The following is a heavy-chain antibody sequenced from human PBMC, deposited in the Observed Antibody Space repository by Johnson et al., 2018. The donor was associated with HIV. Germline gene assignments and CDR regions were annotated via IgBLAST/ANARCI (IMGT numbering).Heavy chain of an antibody. V-gene: IGHV3-9*01. J-gene: IGHJ3*02. CDR2: ISWNSGSI. Sequence: VQLVESGGGLVQPGRSLRLSCAASGFTFDDYAMHWVRQAPGKGLEWVSGISWNSGSIGYADSVKGRFTISRDNAKNSLYLQRNSLRAEDTAIYYCAKDYDNVWGSYGGAFDIWGQGTMVTVSS. CDR3: AKDYDNVWGSYGGAFDI. CDR1: GFTFDDYA. D-gene: IGHD3-16*01.